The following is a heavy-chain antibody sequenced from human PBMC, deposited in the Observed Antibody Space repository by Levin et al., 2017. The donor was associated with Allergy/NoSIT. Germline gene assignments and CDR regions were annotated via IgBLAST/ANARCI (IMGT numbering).Heavy chain of an antibody. CDR1: GFTFSTYW. V-gene: IGHV3-7*04. J-gene: IGHJ4*02. CDR2: IKEDGSEK. Sequence: GESLKISCAASGFTFSTYWLSWVRQAPGKRLEWVAKIKEDGSEKYYVDSVKGRFTISRDNAKNSLYLQMNSLRAEDMAVYYCARGVGSSSLFNYWGQGTLVTVSS. CDR3: ARGVGSSSLFNY. D-gene: IGHD6-6*01.